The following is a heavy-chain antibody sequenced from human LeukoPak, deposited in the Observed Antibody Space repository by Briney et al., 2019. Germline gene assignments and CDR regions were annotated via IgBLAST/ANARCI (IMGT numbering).Heavy chain of an antibody. V-gene: IGHV3-7*01. CDR1: GFTFSSYG. Sequence: GGSLRLSCAASGFTFSSYGMSWARQAPGKGLEWVANIKQDGSEKYYVDSVKGRFTISRDNAKNSLYLQMNSLRAEDTAVYYCARGHYDSSGYYFFDYWGQGTLVTVSS. D-gene: IGHD3-22*01. CDR3: ARGHYDSSGYYFFDY. J-gene: IGHJ4*02. CDR2: IKQDGSEK.